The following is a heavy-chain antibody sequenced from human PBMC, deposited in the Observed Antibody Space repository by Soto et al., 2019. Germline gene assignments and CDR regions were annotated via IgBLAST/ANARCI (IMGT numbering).Heavy chain of an antibody. Sequence: QVQLVESGGGVVQPGRSLRLSCAASGVTYSSYAMHWVRQAPGKGLEWVAVIWSDGSKKYYGDSVKGRFTISRDNSKNTLYVQMNSLKVEDTAVYYCARDEEPWGQGTLVIVSS. J-gene: IGHJ5*02. CDR1: GVTYSSYA. V-gene: IGHV3-33*01. CDR3: ARDEEP. CDR2: IWSDGSKK.